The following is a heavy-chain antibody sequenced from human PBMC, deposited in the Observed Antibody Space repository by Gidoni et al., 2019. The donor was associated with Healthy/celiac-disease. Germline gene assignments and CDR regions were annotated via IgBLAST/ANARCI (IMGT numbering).Heavy chain of an antibody. D-gene: IGHD2-15*01. J-gene: IGHJ5*02. Sequence: EVQLVQSGAEVTKPGESLRISCTGSGYSFTSYWSSWVRQMPGKGLEWMGRIDPRDSYTNYSPSFQGHVTIAADKSISTAYLQWSSLKASDTAMYYCARHPVVVVVAATRADWFDPWGQGTLVTVSS. V-gene: IGHV5-10-1*03. CDR2: IDPRDSYT. CDR3: ARHPVVVVVAATRADWFDP. CDR1: GYSFTSYW.